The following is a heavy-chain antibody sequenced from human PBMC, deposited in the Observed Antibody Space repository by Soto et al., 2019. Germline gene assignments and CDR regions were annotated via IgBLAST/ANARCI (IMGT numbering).Heavy chain of an antibody. Sequence: ASETLSLTCTVSGGSISSGGYYWSWIRQHPGKGLEWIGYIYYSGSTYYNPSLKSRVTISVDTSKNQFSLKLSSVTAADTAVYYCARAPPGYTVTFDYWGQGTLVTVSS. J-gene: IGHJ4*02. CDR2: IYYSGST. CDR1: GGSISSGGYY. D-gene: IGHD4-17*01. CDR3: ARAPPGYTVTFDY. V-gene: IGHV4-31*03.